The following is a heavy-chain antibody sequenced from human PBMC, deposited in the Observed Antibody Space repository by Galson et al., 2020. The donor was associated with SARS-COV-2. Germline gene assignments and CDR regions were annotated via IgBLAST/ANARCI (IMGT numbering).Heavy chain of an antibody. D-gene: IGHD4-17*01. J-gene: IGHJ4*02. V-gene: IGHV3-23*01. CDR1: GFTFTKYA. CDR3: AKDQGNDYGDQIDY. Sequence: GGSLRLSCAASGFTFTKYAMTWVRQAPGKGLEWVSAIRSSGVRTYYADSVRGRFTISRDYSKNTLYLQINSLRAEDMAIYYCAKDQGNDYGDQIDYWGQGTLVTVSS. CDR2: IRSSGVRT.